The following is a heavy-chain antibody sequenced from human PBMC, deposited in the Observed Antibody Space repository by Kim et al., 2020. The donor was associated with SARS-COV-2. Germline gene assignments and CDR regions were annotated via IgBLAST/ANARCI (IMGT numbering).Heavy chain of an antibody. Sequence: GGSLRLSCTASGFTFSSYDIHWVRQAPGKGLEWVALVSHDGSHRSYVDSVKGRFTISRDNSKKTLYLQMNNLRHEDTAVYYCARVGPMVRGIIFNYYAMDCWGHGTPVTVSS. CDR1: GFTFSSYD. V-gene: IGHV3-30*03. CDR3: ARVGPMVRGIIFNYYAMDC. J-gene: IGHJ4*01. D-gene: IGHD3-10*01. CDR2: VSHDGSHR.